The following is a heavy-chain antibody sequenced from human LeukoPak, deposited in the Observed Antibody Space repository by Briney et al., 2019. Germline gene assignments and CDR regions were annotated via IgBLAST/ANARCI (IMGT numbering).Heavy chain of an antibody. V-gene: IGHV4-34*01. CDR2: ISHDGNT. J-gene: IGHJ4*02. CDR3: ARRRDWNDVLDS. CDR1: GESFSDYY. D-gene: IGHD1-1*01. Sequence: SETLSLTCAVYGESFSDYYWSWIRQPPEKGLEWIGQISHDGNTNYNPSHKSRVTLSTDTSKNQFSLRLTSVTTADTAIYYCARRRDWNDVLDSWGQGTPVTVSS.